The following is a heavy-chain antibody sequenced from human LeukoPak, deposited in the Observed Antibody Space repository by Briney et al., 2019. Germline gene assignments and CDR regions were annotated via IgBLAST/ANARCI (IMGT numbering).Heavy chain of an antibody. J-gene: IGHJ3*02. V-gene: IGHV4-61*02. CDR1: GRSFSSGSDY. Sequence: PSETLSLTCTVSGRSFSSGSDYWSWTRQPAGKGLEWIGRIYTSGSTNYNPSLKSRVTISVDTSKNQFSLKLSSVTAADTAVYYCARISGIMGANDAFDIWGQGTKVTVSS. CDR3: ARISGIMGANDAFDI. CDR2: IYTSGST. D-gene: IGHD1-26*01.